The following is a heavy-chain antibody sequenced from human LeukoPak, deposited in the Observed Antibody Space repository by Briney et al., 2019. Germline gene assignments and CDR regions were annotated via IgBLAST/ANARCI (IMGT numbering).Heavy chain of an antibody. Sequence: GGSLRLSCAASGFTFSSYAMSWVRQAPGKGLEWVSAISGSGGSTYYADSVKGRFTISRDNSKNTLYLQMNSLRAGDTAVYYCAGDSSGYYYAPSYYFDYWGQGTLVTVSS. CDR3: AGDSSGYYYAPSYYFDY. CDR1: GFTFSSYA. CDR2: ISGSGGST. J-gene: IGHJ4*02. V-gene: IGHV3-23*01. D-gene: IGHD3-22*01.